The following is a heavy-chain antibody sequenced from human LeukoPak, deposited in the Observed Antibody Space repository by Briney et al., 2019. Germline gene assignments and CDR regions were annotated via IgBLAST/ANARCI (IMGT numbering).Heavy chain of an antibody. J-gene: IGHJ4*02. V-gene: IGHV1-46*01. Sequence: ASVTVSCKASGYTFTSYYMHWVRQAPGQGLEWMGIINPSGGSTSYAQKFQGRVTMTRDTSTSTVYMELSSLRSEDTAVYYCARDQASWREPSTFDHWRQGSLVTVSS. CDR1: GYTFTSYY. CDR2: INPSGGST. D-gene: IGHD1-26*01. CDR3: ARDQASWREPSTFDH.